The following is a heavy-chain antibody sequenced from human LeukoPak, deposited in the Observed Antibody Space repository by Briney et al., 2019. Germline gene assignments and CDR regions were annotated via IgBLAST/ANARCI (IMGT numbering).Heavy chain of an antibody. J-gene: IGHJ6*03. CDR1: GGSFSGYY. CDR2: INHSGST. Sequence: SETLSLTCAVYGGSFSGYYWSWIRQPPGKGLEWIGEINHSGSTNYNPSLKSRVTISVDTSKNQFSLKLSSVTAADTAVYYCARTVATYYYYYYMDVWGKGTTVTVSS. V-gene: IGHV4-34*01. CDR3: ARTVATYYYYYYMDV. D-gene: IGHD4-17*01.